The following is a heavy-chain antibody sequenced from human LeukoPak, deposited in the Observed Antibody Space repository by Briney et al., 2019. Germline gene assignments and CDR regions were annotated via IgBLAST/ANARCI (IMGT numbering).Heavy chain of an antibody. J-gene: IGHJ4*02. Sequence: GGSLRLSCAASGFTFSSYAMSWVRQAPGKGLEWVSAISGSGGSTYYADPVKGRFTISRDNSKNTLYLQMNSLRAEDTAVYYCAKDRIRSSSARTLDYWGQGTLVTVSS. CDR2: ISGSGGST. CDR1: GFTFSSYA. V-gene: IGHV3-23*01. D-gene: IGHD6-6*01. CDR3: AKDRIRSSSARTLDY.